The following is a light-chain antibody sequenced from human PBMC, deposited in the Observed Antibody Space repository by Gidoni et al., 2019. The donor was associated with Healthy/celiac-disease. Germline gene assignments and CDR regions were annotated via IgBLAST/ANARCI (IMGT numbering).Light chain of an antibody. CDR1: QSVSSN. V-gene: IGKV3-15*01. Sequence: EIVMTQSPATLSVSPGERATLSCRASQSVSSNLAWYQQKPGQAPRLLIYGASTKATGSPARLSGSGSGTEFTLTISSLQSEDFAVYYCQQYNNWLRTFGQGTKVEIK. CDR2: GAS. CDR3: QQYNNWLRT. J-gene: IGKJ1*01.